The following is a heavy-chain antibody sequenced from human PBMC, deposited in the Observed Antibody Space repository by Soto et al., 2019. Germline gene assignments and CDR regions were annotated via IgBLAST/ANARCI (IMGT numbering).Heavy chain of an antibody. J-gene: IGHJ4*02. Sequence: ASVKVSCKASVYTLTGYYMHWVRQAPGQGLEWMGWINPNSGGTNYAQKFQGWVTMTRDTSISTAYMELSRLRSDDTAVYYCARELGAAAGTFGYWGQGTLVTVSS. CDR2: INPNSGGT. D-gene: IGHD6-13*01. CDR3: ARELGAAAGTFGY. V-gene: IGHV1-2*04. CDR1: VYTLTGYY.